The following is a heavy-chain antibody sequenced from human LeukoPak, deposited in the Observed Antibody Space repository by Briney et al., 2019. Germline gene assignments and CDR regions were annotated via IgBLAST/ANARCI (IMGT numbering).Heavy chain of an antibody. CDR1: GFTFSSYW. D-gene: IGHD3-10*01. CDR3: ARDQYHVSAD. CDR2: INSGGSDT. Sequence: GGSLRLSCAASGFTFSSYWMHWVRQAPGKGLVWVSRINSGGSDTRYADSVKGRFTISRDNAKNTLYLQMNSLRAEDTAMYYCARDQYHVSADWGQGTLVTVSS. V-gene: IGHV3-74*01. J-gene: IGHJ4*02.